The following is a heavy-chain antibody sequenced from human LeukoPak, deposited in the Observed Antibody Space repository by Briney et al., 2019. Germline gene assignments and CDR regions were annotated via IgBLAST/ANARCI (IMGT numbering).Heavy chain of an antibody. CDR2: IVGDAGRT. V-gene: IGHV3-23*01. CDR1: GFIFSIHG. J-gene: IGHJ4*02. CDR3: AKDRAWGAFDY. Sequence: GGSLRLSCVASGFIFSIHGMNWVRQAPGKGLEWVSGIVGDAGRTYYADSVKGRFTISRDNSKNTLYLQMNSLRAEDTAIYYCAKDRAWGAFDYWGQGTLVTVSS. D-gene: IGHD1-26*01.